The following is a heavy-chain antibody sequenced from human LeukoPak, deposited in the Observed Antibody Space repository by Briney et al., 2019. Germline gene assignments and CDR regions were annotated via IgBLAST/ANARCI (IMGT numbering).Heavy chain of an antibody. CDR2: ISSSSTYR. J-gene: IGHJ5*02. CDR3: ARDYVSGSFGP. Sequence: PGGSLRLSCAASGLSFSSYSMNWVRQAPGKGLEWVSSISSSSTYRYYADSVKGRFTISRDNAKKSLYLQMNSLRAEDTAVYYCARDYVSGSFGPWGQGTLVTVSS. D-gene: IGHD3-10*01. CDR1: GLSFSSYS. V-gene: IGHV3-21*01.